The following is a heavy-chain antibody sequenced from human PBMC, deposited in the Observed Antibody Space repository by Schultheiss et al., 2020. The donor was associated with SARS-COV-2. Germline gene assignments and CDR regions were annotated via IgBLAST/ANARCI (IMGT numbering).Heavy chain of an antibody. CDR2: ISYDGSNK. CDR3: ARDWESGYDPNPDAFDI. D-gene: IGHD5-12*01. Sequence: GGSLRLSCAASGFTFSSYGMHWVRQAPGKGLEWVAVISYDGSNKYYADSVKGRFTISRDNSKNTLYLQMNSLRAEDTAVYYCARDWESGYDPNPDAFDIWGQGTMVTVSS. V-gene: IGHV3-30*12. J-gene: IGHJ3*02. CDR1: GFTFSSYG.